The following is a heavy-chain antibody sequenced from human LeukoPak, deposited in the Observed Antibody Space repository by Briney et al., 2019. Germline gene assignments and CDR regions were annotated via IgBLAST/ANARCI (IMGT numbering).Heavy chain of an antibody. Sequence: GGSLRLSCAASGFSFSSYWMHWVRQAPGKGLVWVARIQYDGSTTNCADSVKGRFTISRDNAKKTLYVQMNSLRAEDTAVYYCARALVAGVTLNALDIWGRGTMVTVSS. V-gene: IGHV3-74*01. D-gene: IGHD2-15*01. CDR3: ARALVAGVTLNALDI. CDR2: IQYDGSTT. CDR1: GFSFSSYW. J-gene: IGHJ3*02.